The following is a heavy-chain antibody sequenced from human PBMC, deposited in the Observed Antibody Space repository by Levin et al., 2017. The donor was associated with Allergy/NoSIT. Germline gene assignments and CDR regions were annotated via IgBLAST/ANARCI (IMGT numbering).Heavy chain of an antibody. CDR1: GFTFSSYW. CDR2: INSDGSST. CDR3: ARDITYYYDSSGYDAFDI. J-gene: IGHJ3*02. V-gene: IGHV3-74*01. D-gene: IGHD3-22*01. Sequence: GGSLRLSCAASGFTFSSYWMHWVRQAPGKGLVWVSRINSDGSSTSYADSVKGRFTISRDNAKNTLYLQMNSLRAEDTAVYYCARDITYYYDSSGYDAFDIWGQGTMVTVSS.